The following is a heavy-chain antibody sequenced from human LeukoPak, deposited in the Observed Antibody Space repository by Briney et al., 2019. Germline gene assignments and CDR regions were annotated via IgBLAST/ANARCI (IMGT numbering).Heavy chain of an antibody. D-gene: IGHD5-18*01. CDR1: GFTFSSYG. CDR2: ISYDGSNK. CDR3: AKDLRNTAMPTGD. Sequence: GGSLRLSYAASGFTFSSYGMHWVRQAPGKGLEWVAVISYDGSNKYYADSVKGRFTISRDNSKNTLYLQMNSLRAEDTAVYYCAKDLRNTAMPTGDWGQGTLVTVSS. J-gene: IGHJ4*02. V-gene: IGHV3-30*18.